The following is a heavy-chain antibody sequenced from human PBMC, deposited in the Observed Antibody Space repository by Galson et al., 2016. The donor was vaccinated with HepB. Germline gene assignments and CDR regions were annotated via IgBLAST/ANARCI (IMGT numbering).Heavy chain of an antibody. D-gene: IGHD3-10*01. CDR2: TRGSGGRT. V-gene: IGHV3-23*01. J-gene: IGHJ4*02. CDR1: AGTFKNYA. Sequence: SLRLSCAVSAGTFKNYAMNWVRQAPGKGLEWVAATRGSGGRTSDEDAVRGRFTIYTDNSKNTLFLRMNSVGVEDTAVYFCAKSGFFGELDKWGQGTGVAVSS. CDR3: AKSGFFGELDK.